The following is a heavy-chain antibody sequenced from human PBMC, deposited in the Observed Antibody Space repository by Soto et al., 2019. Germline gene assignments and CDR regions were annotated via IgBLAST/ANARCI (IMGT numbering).Heavy chain of an antibody. CDR1: GGSISSGGYS. V-gene: IGHV4-30-2*02. J-gene: IGHJ4*02. CDR2: IYHSGST. Sequence: SETLSLTCAVSGGSISSGGYSWSWIRQPPGKGLEWIGYIYHSGSTYYNPSLKSRVTISVDTSKNQFSLKLSSVTAADTAVYYCATGRWVQLPNKWGQGTLVTVSS. CDR3: ATGRWVQLPNK. D-gene: IGHD5-12*01.